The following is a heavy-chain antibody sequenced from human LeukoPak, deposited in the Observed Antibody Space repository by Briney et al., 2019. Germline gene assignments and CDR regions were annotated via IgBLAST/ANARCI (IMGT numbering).Heavy chain of an antibody. D-gene: IGHD6-13*01. CDR3: ARVVAAGNLVDY. CDR2: IYYSGST. Sequence: PSETLSLTCTVSGGSISSGSYSWGWIRQPPGKGLQWIASIYYSGSTYYNPSLKSRVSISVDTSKNQFSLKLSSVTAADTAVYYCARVVAAGNLVDYCGQGTLVTVSS. CDR1: GGSISSGSYS. V-gene: IGHV4-39*07. J-gene: IGHJ4*02.